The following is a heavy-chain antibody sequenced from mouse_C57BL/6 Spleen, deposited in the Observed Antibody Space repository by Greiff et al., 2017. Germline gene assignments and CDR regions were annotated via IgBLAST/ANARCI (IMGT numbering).Heavy chain of an antibody. V-gene: IGHV1-80*01. D-gene: IGHD1-1*01. Sequence: VKLQQSGAELVKPGASVKISCKASGYAFSSYWMNWVKQRPGKGLEWIGQIYPGDGDTNYNGKFKGKATLTADKSSSTAYMQLSSLTSEDSAVYFCARWDYYGSSYVYYAMDYWGQGTSVTVSS. CDR3: ARWDYYGSSYVYYAMDY. J-gene: IGHJ4*01. CDR1: GYAFSSYW. CDR2: IYPGDGDT.